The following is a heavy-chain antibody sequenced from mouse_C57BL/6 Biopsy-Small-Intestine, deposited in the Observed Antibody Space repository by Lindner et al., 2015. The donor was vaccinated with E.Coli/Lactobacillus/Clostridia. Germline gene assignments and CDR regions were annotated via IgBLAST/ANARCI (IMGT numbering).Heavy chain of an antibody. V-gene: IGHV1S135*01. CDR1: GYSFTGYN. CDR3: ARWVYFDY. CDR2: IDPYNSAT. Sequence: VQLQESGPELVKPGTSAKMSCRASGYSFTGYNVHWVKQSHGKSLEWIGHIDPYNSATDYNQKFKAKATLTVDKSSSTAYMQLSSLTSEDSAVYFCARWVYFDYWGQGTTLTVSS. J-gene: IGHJ2*01.